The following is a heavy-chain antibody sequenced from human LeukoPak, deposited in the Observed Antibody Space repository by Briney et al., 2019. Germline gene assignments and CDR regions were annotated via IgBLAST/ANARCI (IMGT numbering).Heavy chain of an antibody. CDR1: GFTFSSYA. CDR3: AREPGLGLVVVAGLDY. Sequence: GGSLRLSCAASGFTFSSYAMHWVRQAPGKGLEYVSAISSNGGSTYYANSVKGRFTISRDNSKNTLYLQMGSLRAEDTAVYYCAREPGLGLVVVAGLDYWGQGTLVTVSS. CDR2: ISSNGGST. J-gene: IGHJ4*02. D-gene: IGHD2-15*01. V-gene: IGHV3-64*01.